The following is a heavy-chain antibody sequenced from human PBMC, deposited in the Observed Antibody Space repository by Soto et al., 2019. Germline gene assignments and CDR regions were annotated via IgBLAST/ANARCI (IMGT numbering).Heavy chain of an antibody. J-gene: IGHJ4*02. D-gene: IGHD6-6*01. CDR3: AGRYSSSAGGVYYFDY. CDR1: GGTFSSYA. V-gene: IGHV1-69*06. Sequence: QVQLVQSGAEVKKPGSSVKVSCKASGGTFSSYAISWVRQAPGQGLEWMGGIIPIFGTANYAQKFQGRVTLTADKSTSTAYMELSSLRSEDTAVYYCAGRYSSSAGGVYYFDYWGQGTLVTVSS. CDR2: IIPIFGTA.